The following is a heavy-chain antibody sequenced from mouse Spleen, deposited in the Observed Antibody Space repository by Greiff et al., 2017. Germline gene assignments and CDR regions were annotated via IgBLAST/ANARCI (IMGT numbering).Heavy chain of an antibody. CDR1: GFTFSSYA. J-gene: IGHJ2*01. CDR3: ARIYYYGSSSDYFDY. D-gene: IGHD1-1*01. CDR2: ISSGGGNT. Sequence: EVQLVESGGGLVKLGGSLKLSCAASGFTFSSYAMSWVRQTPEKRLEWVATISSGGGNTYYPDSVKGRFPISRDNAKNTLYLQMSSLKSEDTAMYYCARIYYYGSSSDYFDYWGQGTTLTVSS. V-gene: IGHV5-9-3*01.